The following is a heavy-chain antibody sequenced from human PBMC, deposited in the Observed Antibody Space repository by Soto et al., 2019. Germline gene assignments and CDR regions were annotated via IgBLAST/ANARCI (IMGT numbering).Heavy chain of an antibody. D-gene: IGHD6-19*01. CDR2: ISYDGSNK. CDR1: GFTFSSYG. Sequence: PGGALRLSCAASGFTFSSYGMHWVRQAPGKGLEWVAVISYDGSNKYYADSVKGRFTISRDNSKNTLYLQMNSLRAEDTAVYYCAKEAVAGRDYFDYWGQGTLVTVSS. CDR3: AKEAVAGRDYFDY. J-gene: IGHJ4*02. V-gene: IGHV3-30*18.